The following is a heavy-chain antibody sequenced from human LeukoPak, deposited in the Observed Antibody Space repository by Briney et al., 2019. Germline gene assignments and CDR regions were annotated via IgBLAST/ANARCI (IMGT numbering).Heavy chain of an antibody. CDR3: AKRVFGASTAYFDY. CDR1: GFTFSNFA. D-gene: IGHD3-3*01. Sequence: GGSLKLSCAASGFTFSNFAMAWVRQSPGKGLEWVSSISDNGVFIYYSDSVKGRFTISRDNSRNTLYLQMNSLRAEDTAVYYCAKRVFGASTAYFDYWGQGALVTVSS. V-gene: IGHV3-23*01. J-gene: IGHJ4*02. CDR2: ISDNGVFI.